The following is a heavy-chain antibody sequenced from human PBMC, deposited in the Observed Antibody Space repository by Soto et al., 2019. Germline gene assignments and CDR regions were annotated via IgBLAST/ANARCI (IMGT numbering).Heavy chain of an antibody. V-gene: IGHV1-69*02. J-gene: IGHJ3*02. Sequence: QVQLVQSGAEVKKPGSSEKVSCKDSVGTFSTYSMFWGRQAPGRGLEWMGRIIPMLGIRNYAQRFQDRVTITADKTTATAHMELSSLRSEDTALYYCTIGSWSGEVFDIWGQGTMVTVSS. CDR3: TIGSWSGEVFDI. CDR1: VGTFSTYS. D-gene: IGHD2-21*01. CDR2: IIPMLGIR.